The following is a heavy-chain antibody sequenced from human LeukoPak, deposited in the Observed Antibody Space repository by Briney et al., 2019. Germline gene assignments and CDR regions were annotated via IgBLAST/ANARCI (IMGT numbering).Heavy chain of an antibody. CDR1: GYSSSSGYY. J-gene: IGHJ5*02. D-gene: IGHD2-2*02. CDR2: IYHNGNT. V-gene: IGHV4-38-2*02. Sequence: SENLSRTCTGYGYSSSSGYYLGWIRQPPGKGLEWIGSIYHNGNTYYNPSLKSRVTISVDTSKNQFSLKLSSVTAADTDVYYCAREFVVVPAAIPDRFDPWGQGTLVTVSS. CDR3: AREFVVVPAAIPDRFDP.